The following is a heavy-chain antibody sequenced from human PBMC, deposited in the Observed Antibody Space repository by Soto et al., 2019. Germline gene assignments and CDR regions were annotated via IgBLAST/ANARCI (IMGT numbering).Heavy chain of an antibody. Sequence: PGGSLRLSCAASGFTFSSYGMHWVRQAPGKGLEWVAVIWYDGSNKYYADSVKGRFTISRDNSKNTLYLQMNSLRAEDTAVYYCARDWEVVVVAAGYWGQGTLVTVSS. V-gene: IGHV3-33*01. J-gene: IGHJ4*02. CDR1: GFTFSSYG. D-gene: IGHD2-15*01. CDR2: IWYDGSNK. CDR3: ARDWEVVVVAAGY.